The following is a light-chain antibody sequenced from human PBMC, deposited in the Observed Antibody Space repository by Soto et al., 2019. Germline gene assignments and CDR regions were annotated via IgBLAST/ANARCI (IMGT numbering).Light chain of an antibody. CDR3: QQSYSTPH. J-gene: IGKJ1*01. CDR1: QSISSY. V-gene: IGKV1-39*01. Sequence: DIQMTQSPSSLSASVGDRVTITCRASQSISSYLNWYQQKPGKAPKLLIYAASSLQSGVPSRFSGSGSGTDFTLTISSLQPEHFATYYCQQSYSTPHFGQGTKVEIK. CDR2: AAS.